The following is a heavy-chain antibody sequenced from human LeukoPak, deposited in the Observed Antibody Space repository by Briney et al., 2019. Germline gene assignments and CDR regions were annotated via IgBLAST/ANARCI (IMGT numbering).Heavy chain of an antibody. J-gene: IGHJ5*02. Sequence: GASVMVSCKASGYIFTDYYMHWVRQAPGQGLEWMGWINPNSGGTNYAQKFQGRVTMTRDTSTSTVYMELSSLRSEDTAVYYCARNDLQNWFDPWGQGTLVTVSS. CDR2: INPNSGGT. D-gene: IGHD3-3*01. V-gene: IGHV1-2*02. CDR1: GYIFTDYY. CDR3: ARNDLQNWFDP.